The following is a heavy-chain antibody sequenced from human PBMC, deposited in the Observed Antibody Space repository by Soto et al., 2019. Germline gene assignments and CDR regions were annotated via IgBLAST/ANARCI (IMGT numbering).Heavy chain of an antibody. CDR1: GFTFSSYS. CDR2: ISSSSSTI. J-gene: IGHJ3*02. Sequence: EVQLVESGGGLVQPGGSLRLSCAASGFTFSSYSMNWVRQAPGKGLEWVSYISSSSSTIYYADSVKGRFTISRDNAKNSLYLQMNSLRAEATAVYYCARDGGFDSSSPGPGAFDIWGQGTMVTVSS. V-gene: IGHV3-48*01. CDR3: ARDGGFDSSSPGPGAFDI. D-gene: IGHD6-6*01.